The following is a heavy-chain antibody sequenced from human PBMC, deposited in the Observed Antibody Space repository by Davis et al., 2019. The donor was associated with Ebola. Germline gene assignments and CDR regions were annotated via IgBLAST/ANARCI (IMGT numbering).Heavy chain of an antibody. CDR2: IDWDGEK. J-gene: IGHJ6*03. D-gene: IGHD3-16*01. V-gene: IGHV2-70*04. CDR1: GFSLSTGGMR. CDR3: ARLGDYYYVDV. Sequence: SGPTLVKPTQTLTLTCNFSGFSLSTGGMRVSWIRQPPGKALEWLAHIDWDGEKFYSTSLKTRLTISKDTSKNQVVLTMTNLAPVDPATYYCARLGDYYYVDVWGKGTTVTVTS.